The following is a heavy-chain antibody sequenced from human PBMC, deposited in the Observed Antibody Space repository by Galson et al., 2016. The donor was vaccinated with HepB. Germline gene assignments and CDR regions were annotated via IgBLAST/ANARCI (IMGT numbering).Heavy chain of an antibody. CDR1: GFIFSQYG. V-gene: IGHV3-33*01. D-gene: IGHD2-15*01. CDR3: SRGSQDDIEVDGDLEQDY. CDR2: IGHDGRNE. Sequence: SLRLSCAAYGFIFSQYGMHWVRQAPGKGLESVAVIGHDGRNEYYADSVKGRFTISRDNSKNTLYVQMNNLRVEDTAVYYCSRGSQDDIEVDGDLEQDYWGQGTLVTVSS. J-gene: IGHJ4*02.